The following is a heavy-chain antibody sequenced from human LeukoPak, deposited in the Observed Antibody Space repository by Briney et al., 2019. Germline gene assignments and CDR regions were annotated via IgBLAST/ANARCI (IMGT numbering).Heavy chain of an antibody. D-gene: IGHD6-19*01. CDR2: ISGSGGST. CDR3: AKLRGWNYFDY. J-gene: IGHJ4*02. V-gene: IGHV3-23*01. CDR1: GFTFSSYA. Sequence: AGGSLRLSCAASGFTFSSYAMSWVRQAPGKGLEWVSGISGSGGSTYYADSVKGRFTISRDNSKNTLYLQMNSPRAEDTAVYYCAKLRGWNYFDYWGQGTLVTVSS.